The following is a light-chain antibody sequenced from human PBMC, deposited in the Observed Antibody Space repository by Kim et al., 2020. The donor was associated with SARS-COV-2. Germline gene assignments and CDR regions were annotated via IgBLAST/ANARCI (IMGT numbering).Light chain of an antibody. Sequence: SDSVEKRVTTTCRESQSISSYLNWYQQKPGKAPKLLFYAASSLQSGVPSRFSGSGSGTDFTLNISSLQPEDFATYYCQQSYSTPLFGGGTKVDIK. CDR3: QQSYSTPL. CDR1: QSISSY. V-gene: IGKV1-39*01. J-gene: IGKJ4*01. CDR2: AAS.